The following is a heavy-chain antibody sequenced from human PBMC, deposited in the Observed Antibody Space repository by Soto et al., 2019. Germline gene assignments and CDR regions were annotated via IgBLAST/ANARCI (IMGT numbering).Heavy chain of an antibody. CDR1: GGSIGSYY. D-gene: IGHD3-3*01. V-gene: IGHV4-59*01. J-gene: IGHJ4*02. CDR2: IYYSGST. CDR3: ARGGRFLEWSPGDY. Sequence: QVQLQESGPGLVKPSETLSLTCTVSGGSIGSYYWSWIRQPPGKGLEWIGYIYYSGSTNYNPSLKSRVTISVDTSKNQFSLKLSSVTAADTAVYYCARGGRFLEWSPGDYWGQGTLVTVSS.